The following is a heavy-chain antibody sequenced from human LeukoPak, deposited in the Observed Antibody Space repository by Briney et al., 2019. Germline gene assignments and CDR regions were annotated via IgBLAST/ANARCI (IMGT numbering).Heavy chain of an antibody. CDR1: GGSISSYY. D-gene: IGHD3-22*01. CDR3: ASLTTADAFDI. V-gene: IGHV4-59*01. Sequence: SETLSLTCTVSGGSISSYYWSWIRQPPGKGLEWIGYIYDSGSTNCNPSLKSRVTISVDTSKNQFSLKLSSVTAADTAVFYCASLTTADAFDIWGQGTMVTVSS. J-gene: IGHJ3*02. CDR2: IYDSGST.